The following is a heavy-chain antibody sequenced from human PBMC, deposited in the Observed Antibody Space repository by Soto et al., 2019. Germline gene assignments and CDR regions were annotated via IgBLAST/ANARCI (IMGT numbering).Heavy chain of an antibody. CDR2: IYSSGST. J-gene: IGHJ6*02. CDR1: GGSISNPY. Sequence: QVQLQESGPGLMRPSETLSLTSTVSGGSISNPYWSWIRLSPGKGLEWIGYIYSSGSTNYNPSLESRVTRAVDTSMNQFSLMLTSLIAADTAIYFCAIHYPPYLYGSRPCDVWGQGTTVTVSS. D-gene: IGHD3-10*01. CDR3: AIHYPPYLYGSRPCDV. V-gene: IGHV4-59*08.